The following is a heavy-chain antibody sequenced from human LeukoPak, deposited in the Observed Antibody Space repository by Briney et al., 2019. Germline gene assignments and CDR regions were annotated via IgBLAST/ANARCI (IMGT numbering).Heavy chain of an antibody. J-gene: IGHJ5*02. D-gene: IGHD2-15*01. Sequence: SETLSLTCTVSGGSISSYYWSWIRQPPGKGLEWIGYIYYSGSTNYNPSLKSRVTISVDTSKNQFSLKLSSVTAADTAVYYCARGSGSSINWFDPWGQGTLVTVSS. V-gene: IGHV4-59*01. CDR3: ARGSGSSINWFDP. CDR2: IYYSGST. CDR1: GGSISSYY.